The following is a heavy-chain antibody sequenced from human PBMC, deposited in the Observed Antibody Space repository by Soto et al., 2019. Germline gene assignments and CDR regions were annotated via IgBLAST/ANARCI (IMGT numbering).Heavy chain of an antibody. Sequence: GESLKISCKGSGYSFTSYWIGWVRQMPGKGLEWMGIIYPGDSDTRCSPSFQGQVTISADKSISTAYLQWSSLKASDTAMYYCARHSSYYDFWSGYSDYWGQGTLVTVSS. CDR2: IYPGDSDT. D-gene: IGHD3-3*01. CDR3: ARHSSYYDFWSGYSDY. J-gene: IGHJ4*02. CDR1: GYSFTSYW. V-gene: IGHV5-51*01.